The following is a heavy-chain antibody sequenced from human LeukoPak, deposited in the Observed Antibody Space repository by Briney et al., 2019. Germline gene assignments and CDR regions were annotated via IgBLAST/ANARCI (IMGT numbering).Heavy chain of an antibody. CDR2: MNPNSGNT. D-gene: IGHD6-13*01. Sequence: GASVKVSCKASGYTFTGYYMHWVRQATGQGLEWMGWMNPNSGNTGYAQKFQGRVTMTRNTSISTAYMELSSLRSEDTAVYYCARVGPGRIADYWGQGTLVTVSS. J-gene: IGHJ4*02. CDR3: ARVGPGRIADY. CDR1: GYTFTGYY. V-gene: IGHV1-8*02.